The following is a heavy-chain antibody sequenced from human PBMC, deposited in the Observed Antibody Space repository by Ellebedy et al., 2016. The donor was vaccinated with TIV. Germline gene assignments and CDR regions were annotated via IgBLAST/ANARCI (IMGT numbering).Heavy chain of an antibody. CDR2: IRNKANTYAT. J-gene: IGHJ5*02. CDR3: LSLPWGYNSFDP. V-gene: IGHV3-73*01. Sequence: GESLKISXAASGFTFSGSTIHWVRQASGKGLEWVGHIRNKANTYATTYAASVKGRFSISRDETKRMAYLQMSSLKTEDTAVYYCLSLPWGYNSFDPWGQGTLVTVSS. D-gene: IGHD1-20*01. CDR1: GFTFSGST.